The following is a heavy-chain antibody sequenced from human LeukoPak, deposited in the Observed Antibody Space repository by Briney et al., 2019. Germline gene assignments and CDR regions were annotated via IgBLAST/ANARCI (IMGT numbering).Heavy chain of an antibody. J-gene: IGHJ4*02. D-gene: IGHD3-10*01. CDR1: GFTFSDYY. CDR3: ARRRGEYPGNEYYFDY. CDR2: ISSSSSYI. V-gene: IGHV3-11*03. Sequence: GGSLRLSCAASGFTFSDYYMSWIRQTPRMGLEWVSSISSSSSYIYYADSVKGRFTISRDNAKNSLYLQMNSLRAEDTAMYYCARRRGEYPGNEYYFDYWGQGTLVTVSS.